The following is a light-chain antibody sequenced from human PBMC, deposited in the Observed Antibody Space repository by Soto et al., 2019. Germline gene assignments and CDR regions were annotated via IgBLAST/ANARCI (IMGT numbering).Light chain of an antibody. V-gene: IGKV3-20*01. Sequence: EFVLTHSPCTLSVSAGERATLSCSASQTVRNNYLAWYQQKPGQAPRLLIYDASSRATGIPDRFSGSGSGTDFTLTISRLEPEDFAVYYCQQYGRSPWTFGQGTKVDIK. CDR1: QTVRNNY. CDR2: DAS. CDR3: QQYGRSPWT. J-gene: IGKJ1*01.